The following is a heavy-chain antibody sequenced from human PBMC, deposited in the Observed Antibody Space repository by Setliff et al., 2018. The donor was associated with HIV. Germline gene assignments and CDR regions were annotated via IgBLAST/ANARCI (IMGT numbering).Heavy chain of an antibody. J-gene: IGHJ6*03. CDR2: IYYSGSS. V-gene: IGHV4-59*11. CDR3: ARGYPGIAVAGLSYYYYYYMDV. D-gene: IGHD6-19*01. Sequence: SETLSLTCGVSGASFSGHYWGWIRQSPGKGLEWIGYIYYSGSSNHNPSLKSRVTISVDTSKNQFSLKLSSVTAADTAVYYCARGYPGIAVAGLSYYYYYYMDVWGKGTTVTVSS. CDR1: GASFSGHY.